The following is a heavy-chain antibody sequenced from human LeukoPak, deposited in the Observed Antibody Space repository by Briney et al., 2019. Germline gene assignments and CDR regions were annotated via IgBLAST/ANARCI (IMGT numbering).Heavy chain of an antibody. CDR3: ARGIHDNIF. V-gene: IGHV3-7*01. CDR2: INTDGNER. D-gene: IGHD1-1*01. Sequence: PGGALRLSCAASGVTIISHWMACVRQAPGKGLGWVADINTDGNERYYVDSVRGRFTISRDNAKNSVYLQMNSLGVEDAAVYYCARGIHDNIFGGQGTQVLVS. CDR1: GVTIISHW. J-gene: IGHJ4*02.